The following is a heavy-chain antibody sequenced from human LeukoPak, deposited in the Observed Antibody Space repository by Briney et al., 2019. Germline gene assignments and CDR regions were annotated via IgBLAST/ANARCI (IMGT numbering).Heavy chain of an antibody. J-gene: IGHJ4*02. CDR2: IYSGGST. CDR1: GFTVSSNY. D-gene: IGHD1-26*01. V-gene: IGHV3-53*05. CDR3: AKDVRATPYYFDY. Sequence: GGSLRLSCAASGFTVSSNYMSWVRQAPGKGLEWVSVIYSGGSTYYADSVKGRFTISRDNAKNSLYLQMNSLRAEDMALYYCAKDVRATPYYFDYWGQGTLVTVSS.